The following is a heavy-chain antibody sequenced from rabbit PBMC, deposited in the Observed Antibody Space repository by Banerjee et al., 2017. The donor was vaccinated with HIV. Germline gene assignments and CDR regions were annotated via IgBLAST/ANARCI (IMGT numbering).Heavy chain of an antibody. D-gene: IGHD6-1*01. CDR1: GIDFSSYYR. CDR3: ARTGYASYGDGFNL. Sequence: QQQLVESGGDLVKPEGSLTLTCKASGIDFSSYYRMCWVRQAPGRGLELIACIYTTGGSTWYASWVNGRFTISRSTSLNTVDLKMTSLTAADTTTYFCARTGYASYGDGFNLWGPGTLVTVS. J-gene: IGHJ4*01. V-gene: IGHV1S43*01. CDR2: IYTTGGST.